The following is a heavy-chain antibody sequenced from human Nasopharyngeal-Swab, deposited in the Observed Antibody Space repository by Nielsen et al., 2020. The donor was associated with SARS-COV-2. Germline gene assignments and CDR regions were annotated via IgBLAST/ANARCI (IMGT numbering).Heavy chain of an antibody. J-gene: IGHJ4*02. CDR1: GYTSTSNV. Sequence: ASVKVSCKASGYTSTSNVLNRARHAHRQGPEYSGWIITNTGAPTYAQAFTGRFVISLDTSVSTTYLQISSLKADDTAVYYCARENQEYANIWIDYWGQGTQVTVSS. CDR2: IITNTGAP. D-gene: IGHD1-1*01. V-gene: IGHV7-4-1*02. CDR3: ARENQEYANIWIDY.